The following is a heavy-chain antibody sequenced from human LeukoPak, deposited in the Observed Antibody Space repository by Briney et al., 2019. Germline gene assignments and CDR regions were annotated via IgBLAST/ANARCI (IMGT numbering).Heavy chain of an antibody. CDR2: ISSSTTYI. CDR1: GFTFDSFS. V-gene: IGHV3-21*01. Sequence: GGSLRLSCAASGFTFDSFSINWVRQAPGKGLEWVAPISSSTTYIYYAGSVKGRFTISRDNAKNLVYLEMNSLRAEDTAVYYCARVPGEMGATLAYLDYWGQGTLVIVSS. J-gene: IGHJ4*02. D-gene: IGHD1-26*01. CDR3: ARVPGEMGATLAYLDY.